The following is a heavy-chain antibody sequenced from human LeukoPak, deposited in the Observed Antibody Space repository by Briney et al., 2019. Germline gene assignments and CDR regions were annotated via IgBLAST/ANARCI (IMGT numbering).Heavy chain of an antibody. CDR3: AREGGRYCSGGSCYSSNGWYGGLNY. J-gene: IGHJ4*02. CDR2: ISTYNGHT. Sequence: ASVKVSCKASGYIFTSYDISWVRQAPGQGLEWMGWISTYNGHTNYARKVQGRVTMTTDTSTSTAYMELRSLRSDDTAVYYCAREGGRYCSGGSCYSSNGWYGGLNYWGQGTLVTVSS. CDR1: GYIFTSYD. V-gene: IGHV1-18*01. D-gene: IGHD2-15*01.